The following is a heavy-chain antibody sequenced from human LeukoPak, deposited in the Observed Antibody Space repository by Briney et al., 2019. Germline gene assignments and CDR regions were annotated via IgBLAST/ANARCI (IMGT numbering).Heavy chain of an antibody. CDR1: GGTFSSYA. D-gene: IGHD2-8*01. Sequence: SVKVSCKASGGTFSSYAISWVRQAAGQGLEWMGGIIPIFGTANYAQKFQGRVTITADKSTSTAYMELSSLRSEDTAVYYCAREDPSVYYFDYWGQGTLVTVSS. V-gene: IGHV1-69*06. CDR3: AREDPSVYYFDY. J-gene: IGHJ4*02. CDR2: IIPIFGTA.